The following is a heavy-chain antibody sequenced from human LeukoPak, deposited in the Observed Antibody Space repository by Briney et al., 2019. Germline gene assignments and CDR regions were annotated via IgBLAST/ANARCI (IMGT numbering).Heavy chain of an antibody. CDR2: ISACNGNT. J-gene: IGHJ4*02. Sequence: ASVKVSCKASGYTFTSYGISWVRQAPGQGLEWMGWISACNGNTNYAQKLQGRVTMTTDTSTSTAYMELRSLRSDDTAVYYCARNALYYDILTGELGFDYWGQGTLVTVSS. CDR3: ARNALYYDILTGELGFDY. V-gene: IGHV1-18*01. D-gene: IGHD3-9*01. CDR1: GYTFTSYG.